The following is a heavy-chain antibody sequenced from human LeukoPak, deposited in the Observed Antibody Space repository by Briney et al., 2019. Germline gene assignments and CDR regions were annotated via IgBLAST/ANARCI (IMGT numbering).Heavy chain of an antibody. J-gene: IGHJ4*02. CDR2: IYYSGST. CDR1: GGSISSGDYY. CDR3: ARLSGYDSFVDY. D-gene: IGHD5-12*01. Sequence: SETLSLTCTVSGGSISSGDYYWSWIRQPPGKGLEWIGYIYYSGSTYYNPSLKSRVTISVDTSKNQFSLKLSSVTAADTAVYYCARLSGYDSFVDYWGQGTLVTVSS. V-gene: IGHV4-30-4*01.